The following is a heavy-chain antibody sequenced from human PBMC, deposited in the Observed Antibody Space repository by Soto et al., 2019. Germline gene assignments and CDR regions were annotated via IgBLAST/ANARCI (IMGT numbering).Heavy chain of an antibody. D-gene: IGHD5-18*01. CDR1: GFTFSSYW. CDR3: AGDGSQLWLNWFDP. J-gene: IGHJ5*02. Sequence: GGSLRLSCAASGFTFSSYWMSWVRQAPGKGLEWVAKIKQDGSEKYYVDSVKGRFTISRDNAKNSLFLQMNSLRAEDTAVYYCAGDGSQLWLNWFDPWGQGTLVTVSS. CDR2: IKQDGSEK. V-gene: IGHV3-7*03.